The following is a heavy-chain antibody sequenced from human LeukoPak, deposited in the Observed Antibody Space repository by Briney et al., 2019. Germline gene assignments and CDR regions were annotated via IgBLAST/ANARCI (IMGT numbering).Heavy chain of an antibody. CDR1: GYSFTSYW. J-gene: IGHJ5*02. Sequence: GESLKISCKGSGYSFTSYWIGWVRPMPGKGLEWMGIIYPGDSDTRYSPSFQGQVTISADKSISTAYLQWSSLKASDTAMYYCARTELLWFGELSWNWFDPWGQGTLVTVSS. CDR3: ARTELLWFGELSWNWFDP. D-gene: IGHD3-10*01. V-gene: IGHV5-51*01. CDR2: IYPGDSDT.